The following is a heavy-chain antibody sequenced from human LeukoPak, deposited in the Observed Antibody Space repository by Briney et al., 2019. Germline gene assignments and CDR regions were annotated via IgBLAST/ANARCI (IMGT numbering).Heavy chain of an antibody. CDR2: INPKTGGT. CDR3: AREYSGRTFDY. Sequence: ASVKVSCKASGYTFTAYYVHWVRQAPGQGLEWMGWINPKTGGTNYAQKFQGRVTMTRDMSINTAYMELSSLTFDDTAVYYCAREYSGRTFDYWGQGTLVTVSS. D-gene: IGHD1-26*01. J-gene: IGHJ4*02. CDR1: GYTFTAYY. V-gene: IGHV1-2*02.